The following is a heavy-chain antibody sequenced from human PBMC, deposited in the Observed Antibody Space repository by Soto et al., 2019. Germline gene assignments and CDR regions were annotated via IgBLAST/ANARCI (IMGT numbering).Heavy chain of an antibody. CDR3: ARVFYYDSSGSLDY. J-gene: IGHJ4*02. CDR1: GFTVSSNY. V-gene: IGHV3-53*01. D-gene: IGHD3-22*01. Sequence: GGSLRLSCAASGFTVSSNYMSWVRQAPGKGLEWVSVIYSGGSTYYADSVKGRFTISRDNSKNTLYLQMNSLRAEDTAVYYCARVFYYDSSGSLDYWGQGTLVTVSS. CDR2: IYSGGST.